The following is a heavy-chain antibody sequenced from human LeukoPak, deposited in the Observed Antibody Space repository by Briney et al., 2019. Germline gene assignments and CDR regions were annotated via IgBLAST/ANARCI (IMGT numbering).Heavy chain of an antibody. CDR3: ATDPPPKRGYSYGHGLY. V-gene: IGHV1-24*01. J-gene: IGHJ4*02. D-gene: IGHD5-18*01. Sequence: GASVKVSCKVSGYTLTELSMHWVRQAPGKGLEWMGGFDPEDGETIYAQKFQGRVTVTEDTSTDTAYMELSSLRSEDTAVYYCATDPPPKRGYSYGHGLYWGQGTLVTVSS. CDR1: GYTLTELS. CDR2: FDPEDGET.